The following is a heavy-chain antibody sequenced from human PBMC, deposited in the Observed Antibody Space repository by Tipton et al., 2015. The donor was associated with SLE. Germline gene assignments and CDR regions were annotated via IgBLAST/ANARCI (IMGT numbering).Heavy chain of an antibody. V-gene: IGHV4-34*01. CDR3: AISPEAVAGDAAFDI. D-gene: IGHD6-19*01. Sequence: LRLSCAVYGGSFSGYYWSWIRQPPGKGLEWIGEINHSGSTNYNPSLKSRVTISVDTSKNQFSLKLSSVTAADTAVYYCAISPEAVAGDAAFDIWAKGQWSPSLQ. CDR2: INHSGST. J-gene: IGHJ3*02. CDR1: GGSFSGYY.